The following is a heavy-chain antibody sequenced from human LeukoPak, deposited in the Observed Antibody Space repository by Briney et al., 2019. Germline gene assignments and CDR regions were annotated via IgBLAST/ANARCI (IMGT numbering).Heavy chain of an antibody. Sequence: SETLSLTCTVSGDSISSSDFYWGWIRRPPGKGLEWIALNNYSGRTFYNPSLESRVTISVDMSKNQFSLRLNSVTAADTAVYYCARRRKDLNWFDPWGQGTLVTVSS. CDR1: GDSISSSDFY. CDR2: NNYSGRT. V-gene: IGHV4-39*01. J-gene: IGHJ5*02. CDR3: ARRRKDLNWFDP.